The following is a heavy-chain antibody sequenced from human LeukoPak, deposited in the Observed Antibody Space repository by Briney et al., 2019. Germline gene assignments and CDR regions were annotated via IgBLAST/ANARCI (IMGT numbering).Heavy chain of an antibody. J-gene: IGHJ4*02. CDR1: GYTFTSYG. D-gene: IGHD2-2*01. V-gene: IGHV1-18*01. Sequence: ASVKVSCKASGYTFTSYGISWVRQAPGQGLEGMGWISAYNGNTNYAQKLQGRVTMTTDTSTSTAYMELRSLRSDDTAVYYCARPIVVVPAAQPHYFDYWGQGTLVTVSS. CDR2: ISAYNGNT. CDR3: ARPIVVVPAAQPHYFDY.